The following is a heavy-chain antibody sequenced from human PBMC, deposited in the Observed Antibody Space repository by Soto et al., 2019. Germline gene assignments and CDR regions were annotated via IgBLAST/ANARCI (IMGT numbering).Heavy chain of an antibody. CDR2: ISYDGSNK. Sequence: ESGGGVVQPGRSLRLSCAASGFTFSSYGMHWVRQAPGKGLEWVAVISYDGSNKYYADSVKGRFTISRDNSKNTLYLQMNSLRAEDTAVYYCAKLYFDWLGLRGGGSNWFDPWGQGTLVTVSS. V-gene: IGHV3-30*18. D-gene: IGHD3-9*01. CDR3: AKLYFDWLGLRGGGSNWFDP. CDR1: GFTFSSYG. J-gene: IGHJ5*02.